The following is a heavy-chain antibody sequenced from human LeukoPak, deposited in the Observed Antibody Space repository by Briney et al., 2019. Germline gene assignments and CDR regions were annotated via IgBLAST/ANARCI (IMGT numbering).Heavy chain of an antibody. CDR1: GFTFGDYT. CDR3: TREKSYYYDTSGSDY. D-gene: IGHD3-22*01. V-gene: IGHV3-49*03. CDR2: IRSKTYGGTT. Sequence: PGRSLRLSCTASGFTFGDYTMSWFRQAPGKGLEWVGFIRSKTYGGTTEYAASVKGRFTISRDDSKSIAYLQMNSLETEDTAVYYCTREKSYYYDTSGSDYWGQGTLVTVSS. J-gene: IGHJ4*02.